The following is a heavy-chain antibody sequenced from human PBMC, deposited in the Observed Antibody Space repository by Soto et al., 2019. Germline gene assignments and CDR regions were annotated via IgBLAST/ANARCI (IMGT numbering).Heavy chain of an antibody. V-gene: IGHV4-30-4*01. CDR2: IYYSGST. Sequence: TSETLSLTCTVSGGSISSGDYYWSWIRQPPGKGLEWIGYIYYSGSTYYNPSLKSRVTISVDTSKNQFSLKLSSVTAADTAVYYCARAKAPLYSSSWYWFDPWGQGTLVTVSS. CDR1: GGSISSGDYY. D-gene: IGHD6-13*01. J-gene: IGHJ5*02. CDR3: ARAKAPLYSSSWYWFDP.